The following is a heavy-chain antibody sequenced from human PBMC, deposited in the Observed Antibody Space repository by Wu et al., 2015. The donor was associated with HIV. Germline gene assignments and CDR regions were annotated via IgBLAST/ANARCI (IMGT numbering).Heavy chain of an antibody. CDR2: MNPNRGNT. CDR3: ARGGPNYNILTGYGDFDL. Sequence: QVQLVQSGAEVKKPGASVKVSCKASGYTFTSYDINWVRQATGQGLEWMGWMNPNRGNTGYAQKFQGRVTMTRNTSISTAYMELSSLTSEDTAVYYCARGGPNYNILTGYGDFDLWGRGTLVTVSS. CDR1: GYTFTSYD. V-gene: IGHV1-8*01. J-gene: IGHJ2*01. D-gene: IGHD3-9*01.